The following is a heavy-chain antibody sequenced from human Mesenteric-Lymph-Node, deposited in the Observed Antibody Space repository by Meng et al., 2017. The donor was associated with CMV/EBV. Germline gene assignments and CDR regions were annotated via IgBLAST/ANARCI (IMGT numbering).Heavy chain of an antibody. CDR3: ARAWGTLYYYYGMDV. Sequence: SVKVSCKASGGTFSSYAISWVRQAPGQGLEWMGGIIPILGIANYAQKFQGRVTITADKSTSTAYMELSSLRSEDTAVYYCARAWGTLYYYYGMDVWGQGTTVTVSS. CDR1: GGTFSSYA. J-gene: IGHJ6*02. D-gene: IGHD7-27*01. CDR2: IIPILGIA. V-gene: IGHV1-69*10.